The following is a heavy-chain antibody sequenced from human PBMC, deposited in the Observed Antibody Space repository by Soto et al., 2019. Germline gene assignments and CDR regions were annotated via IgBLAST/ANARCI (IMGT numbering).Heavy chain of an antibody. V-gene: IGHV1-69*12. Sequence: QVQLVQSGAEVKKPGSSVKVSCKASGGTFSSYAISWVRQAPGQGLEWMGGIIRMFGTANYAQKFQGRVTINADESTSTAYMELSSVRSEDTAVYYCASTVAGTYYYGMDVWGQGTTVTVSS. CDR2: IIRMFGTA. J-gene: IGHJ6*02. CDR3: ASTVAGTYYYGMDV. CDR1: GGTFSSYA. D-gene: IGHD6-19*01.